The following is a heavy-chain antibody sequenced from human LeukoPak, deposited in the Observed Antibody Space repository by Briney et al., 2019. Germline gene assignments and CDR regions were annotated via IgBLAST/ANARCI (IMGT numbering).Heavy chain of an antibody. CDR3: ARDSGMVRGTVDY. J-gene: IGHJ4*02. V-gene: IGHV1-46*01. D-gene: IGHD3-10*01. Sequence: GASVKVSCKSSGYTFTSYXXXXXRQAPGQGLXXMGIINPSGGSTSYAXXFQGRVTMTRDTSTSTVYMELSSLRSEDTAVYYCARDSGMVRGTVDYWGQGTLVTVSS. CDR1: GYTFTSYX. CDR2: INPSGGST.